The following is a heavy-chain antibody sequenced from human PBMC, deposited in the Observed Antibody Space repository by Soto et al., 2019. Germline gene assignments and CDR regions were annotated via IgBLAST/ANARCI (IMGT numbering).Heavy chain of an antibody. V-gene: IGHV3-23*01. CDR2: ISGGGETT. D-gene: IGHD3-10*01. CDR3: ARDTNYYASGSGVDF. CDR1: GFTFSSYA. J-gene: IGHJ4*02. Sequence: GGSLRLSCAASGFTFSSYAMWWVRQAPGKGLECVSAISGGGETTYYADSVKGRFTISRDISMNTVYFQMNSLRAEDTAVYFCARDTNYYASGSGVDFWGRGTLVTVSS.